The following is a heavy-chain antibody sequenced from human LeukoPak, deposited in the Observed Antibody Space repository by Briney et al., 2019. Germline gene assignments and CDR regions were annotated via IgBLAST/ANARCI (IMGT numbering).Heavy chain of an antibody. CDR2: ISSSSSYI. Sequence: GGSLRLSCAASGFTFSSYSMNWVRQAPGKGLKWVSSISSSSSYIYYADSVKGRFTISRDNAKNSLYLQMNSLRAEDTAVYYCARERIAAMGWFDPWGQGTLVTVSS. J-gene: IGHJ5*02. CDR1: GFTFSSYS. D-gene: IGHD6-25*01. CDR3: ARERIAAMGWFDP. V-gene: IGHV3-21*01.